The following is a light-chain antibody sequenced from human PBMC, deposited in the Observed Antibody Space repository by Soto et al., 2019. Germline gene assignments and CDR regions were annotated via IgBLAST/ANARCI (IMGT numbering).Light chain of an antibody. J-gene: IGKJ2*01. CDR1: QSISSW. CDR2: KAS. V-gene: IGKV1-5*03. CDR3: QQYNSYLYT. Sequence: DIQMTQSPSTLSASVGDSVTITCRASQSISSWLAWYQQKPGKAPTLLIYKASSLESGVPSRFSGSGSGTEFTLNISSLQPDDFATYYCQQYNSYLYTFGQGTKLEIK.